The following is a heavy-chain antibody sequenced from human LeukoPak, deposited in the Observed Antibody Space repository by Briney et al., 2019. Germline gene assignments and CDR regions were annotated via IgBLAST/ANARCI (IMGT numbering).Heavy chain of an antibody. CDR2: IWYDGSNK. V-gene: IGHV3-33*01. J-gene: IGHJ6*02. CDR3: ARDDVYYYYYGMDV. CDR1: GFTFSSYG. Sequence: GGSLRLSCAASGFTFSSYGMHWVRQAPGNGLEWVAVIWYDGSNKYYADSVKGRFTISRDNSKNTLYLQMNSLRAEDTAVYYCARDDVYYYYYGMDVWGQGTTVTVSS.